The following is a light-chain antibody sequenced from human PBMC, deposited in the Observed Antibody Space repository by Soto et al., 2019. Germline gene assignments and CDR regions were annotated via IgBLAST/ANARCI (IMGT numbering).Light chain of an antibody. CDR2: EGI. CDR3: CSSVGATTYV. Sequence: QSVLTQPASVSGSPGQSITISCTGTSSTVGGFNVVSWYQQHPGKAPKVIIYEGIKRPSGVSNRFSGSNSGSTASLTISGLQAEDEAYYYCCSSVGATTYVFGTGTKVTVL. CDR1: SSTVGGFNV. J-gene: IGLJ1*01. V-gene: IGLV2-23*01.